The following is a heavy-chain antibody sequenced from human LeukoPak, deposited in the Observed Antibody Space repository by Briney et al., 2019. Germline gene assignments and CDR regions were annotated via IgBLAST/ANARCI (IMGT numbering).Heavy chain of an antibody. CDR3: ARRSDSGSDDGEDYFDY. CDR1: GGSIYSTTFY. D-gene: IGHD1-26*01. V-gene: IGHV4-39*01. Sequence: PSETLSLTCTVSGGSIYSTTFYWGWIRQPPGKGLEWIGSMYYDGGTYHNPSLKSRVTISVDTSNNQFSLKLTSATAADTAVYFCARRSDSGSDDGEDYFDYWGQGTLVTVSS. CDR2: MYYDGGT. J-gene: IGHJ4*02.